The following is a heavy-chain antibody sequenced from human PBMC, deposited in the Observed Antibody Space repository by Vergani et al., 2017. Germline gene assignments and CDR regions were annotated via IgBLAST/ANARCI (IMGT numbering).Heavy chain of an antibody. J-gene: IGHJ6*03. CDR1: GGTFSSYA. Sequence: QVQLVQSGAEVKKPGSSVKVSCKASGGTFSSYAISWVRQAPGQGLEWMGGIIPIFGTANYAQKFQGRVTITADESTSTAYMELSSLRSEDTAVYYCAGFSTVTTEADYYYYMDVWGKGTTVTVSS. CDR3: AGFSTVTTEADYYYYMDV. D-gene: IGHD4-17*01. CDR2: IIPIFGTA. V-gene: IGHV1-69*01.